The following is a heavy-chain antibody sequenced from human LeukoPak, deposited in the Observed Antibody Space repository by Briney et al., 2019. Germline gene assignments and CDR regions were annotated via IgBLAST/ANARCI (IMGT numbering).Heavy chain of an antibody. CDR2: IKQDGSEK. V-gene: IGHV3-7*03. J-gene: IGHJ4*02. Sequence: GGSLRLSCVASGFSFNNYRMTWVRQAPGKGLEWVANIKQDGSEKQYVDSVKGRFAISRDNAKKSLYLQINTLRAEDTAVYYCVRGPHIAATSYWGQGTLVTVSS. CDR3: VRGPHIAATSY. D-gene: IGHD6-25*01. CDR1: GFSFNNYR.